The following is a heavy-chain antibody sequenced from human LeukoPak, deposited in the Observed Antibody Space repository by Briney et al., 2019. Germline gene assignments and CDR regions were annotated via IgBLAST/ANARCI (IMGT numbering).Heavy chain of an antibody. J-gene: IGHJ4*02. V-gene: IGHV3-43*01. D-gene: IGHD3-10*01. CDR2: ISWDGAST. CDR1: GFTLDEYT. Sequence: PGGSLRLSCAASGFTLDEYTMHWVRQAPGKGLEWVSLISWDGASTYYADSVEGRFTISRDNSKNSLYLQMNSLRAEDPAVYYCAKVPDYYGSGRYHWGQGTLVTVSS. CDR3: AKVPDYYGSGRYH.